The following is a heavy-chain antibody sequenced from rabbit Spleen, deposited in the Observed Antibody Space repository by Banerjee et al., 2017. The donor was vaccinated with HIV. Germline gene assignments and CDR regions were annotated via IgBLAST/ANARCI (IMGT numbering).Heavy chain of an antibody. CDR2: IYAPASGDT. Sequence: QSLEESGGDLVKPGASLTLTCTASGFTISSTYWMCWFRQAPGRGLEWIACIYAPASGDTDYANWATGRFTISKTSSTTVTLQMTSLTAADTATYFCARGVYDDYDTYYFDLWGQGTLVTVS. CDR3: ARGVYDDYDTYYFDL. J-gene: IGHJ4*01. CDR1: GFTISSTYW. D-gene: IGHD2-1*01. V-gene: IGHV1S40*01.